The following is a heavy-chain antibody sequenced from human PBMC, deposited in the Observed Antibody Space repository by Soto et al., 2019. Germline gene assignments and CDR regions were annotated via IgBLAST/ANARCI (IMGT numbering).Heavy chain of an antibody. CDR3: ARIQLWLWDYYYYGMDV. V-gene: IGHV1-69*01. CDR1: GGTFSSYA. Sequence: QVQLVQSGAEVKKPGSSVKVSCKASGGTFSSYAISWVRQAPGQGLEWMGGIIPIFGTANYAQKFQGRVTITADESTSTAYMELSSLRSEYTAVYYCARIQLWLWDYYYYGMDVWGQGTTVTVSS. D-gene: IGHD5-18*01. J-gene: IGHJ6*02. CDR2: IIPIFGTA.